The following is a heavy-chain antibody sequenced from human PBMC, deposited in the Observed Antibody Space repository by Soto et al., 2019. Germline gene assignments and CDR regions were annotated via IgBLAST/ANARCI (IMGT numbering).Heavy chain of an antibody. J-gene: IGHJ5*02. D-gene: IGHD7-27*01. V-gene: IGHV4-59*01. Sequence: PXETLSLTCTVSGASFNTYYWNWIRQPPGKGLEWIGTIFSSGTTNYKSSLESRLTMAVDTSKNQFSLRLSSVTAADSAVYFCARGRKTGGLGWGWFDPWGQGTLVTVSS. CDR1: GASFNTYY. CDR2: IFSSGTT. CDR3: ARGRKTGGLGWGWFDP.